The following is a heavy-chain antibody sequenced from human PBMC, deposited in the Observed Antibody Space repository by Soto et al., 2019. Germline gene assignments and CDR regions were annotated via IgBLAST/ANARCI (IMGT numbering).Heavy chain of an antibody. D-gene: IGHD6-19*01. J-gene: IGHJ5*02. CDR3: AGAGDRSGPVAWGS. CDR2: IYLSGST. V-gene: IGHV4-30-2*01. CDR1: GGSISSGGFS. Sequence: SSGTPSLTCAVSGGSISSGGFSWSWIPQPPGKGLKWIGYIYLSGSTYYTPSLKSRVTIQVDRPKNQFSLKLGSVPAAETAGYYCAGAGDRSGPVAWGSWGQEPLVTVSS.